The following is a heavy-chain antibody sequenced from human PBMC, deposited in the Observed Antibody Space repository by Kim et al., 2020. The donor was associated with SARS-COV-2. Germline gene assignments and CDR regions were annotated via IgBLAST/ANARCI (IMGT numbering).Heavy chain of an antibody. Sequence: GGSLRLSCAASGFTFSSYAMSWVRQAPGKGLEWVSAISGSGGSTYYADSVKGRFTISRDNSKNTLYLQMNSLRAEDTAVYYCVYSSSSGGWYYYYGMDVWGQGTTVTVSS. J-gene: IGHJ6*02. CDR1: GFTFSSYA. V-gene: IGHV3-23*01. CDR3: VYSSSSGGWYYYYGMDV. CDR2: ISGSGGST. D-gene: IGHD6-6*01.